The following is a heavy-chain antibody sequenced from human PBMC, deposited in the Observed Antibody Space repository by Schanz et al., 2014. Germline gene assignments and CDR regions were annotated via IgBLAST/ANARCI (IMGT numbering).Heavy chain of an antibody. CDR2: INTGSGDT. Sequence: QVQLVQSGAEVKRPGASVKVSCKASEYSFTSYSMHWVRQAPGQRLEWMGWINTGSGDTKYSQNLQGRVTITRDTSASTAYMELSSLRSEDTAVYSCARGIGGYGANNYFDYWGQGTLVTVSS. V-gene: IGHV1-3*04. CDR3: ARGIGGYGANNYFDY. D-gene: IGHD5-12*01. CDR1: EYSFTSYS. J-gene: IGHJ4*02.